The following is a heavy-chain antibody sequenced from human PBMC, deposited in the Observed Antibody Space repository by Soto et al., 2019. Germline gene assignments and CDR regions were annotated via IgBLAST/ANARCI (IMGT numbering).Heavy chain of an antibody. CDR3: ARAQFYSGSGNFNNLMFDS. CDR1: GGSVSSGSYY. Sequence: SETLSLTCTVSGGSVSSGSYYWSWIRQPPGKGLEWIVYIYYSGSTNYNPSLKSRVTISVDTSKNQFSLKLSSVTAADTAVYYCARAQFYSGSGNFNNLMFDSWGQGTQVTVSS. D-gene: IGHD3-10*01. J-gene: IGHJ5*01. V-gene: IGHV4-61*01. CDR2: IYYSGST.